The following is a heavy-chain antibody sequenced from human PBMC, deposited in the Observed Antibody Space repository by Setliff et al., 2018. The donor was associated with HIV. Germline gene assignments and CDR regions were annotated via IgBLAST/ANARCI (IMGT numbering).Heavy chain of an antibody. CDR3: ARDPPAAMQLERPFDY. J-gene: IGHJ4*02. Sequence: ASVKVSCKASGYSFTGCYIHWVRQAPGQGLEWMGRINPDSGATKYAQKFLGRITMTRDTSITTAYLELNRLRADDTAVYFCARDPPAAMQLERPFDYWGQGTLVTVSS. CDR1: GYSFTGCY. CDR2: INPDSGAT. D-gene: IGHD1-1*01. V-gene: IGHV1-2*06.